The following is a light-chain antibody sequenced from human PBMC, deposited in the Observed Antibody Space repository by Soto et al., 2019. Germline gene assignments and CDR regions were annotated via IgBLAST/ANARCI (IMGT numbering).Light chain of an antibody. CDR3: QKYSGVPV. CDR2: AAS. V-gene: IGKV1-27*01. Sequence: DIQMTQSPTSLSASVGDRVTITCRASQGIRNFVAWYQQKPGKAPKLLIYAASTLQSGVPSRFSGSGSGTDFTLTLNSLQPEDVAAYSCQKYSGVPVFGPGTKVEIK. J-gene: IGKJ3*01. CDR1: QGIRNF.